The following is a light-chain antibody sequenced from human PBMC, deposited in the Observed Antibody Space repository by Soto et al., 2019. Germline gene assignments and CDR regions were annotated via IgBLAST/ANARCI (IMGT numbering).Light chain of an antibody. CDR1: QSVSSSY. CDR3: QQYHNWPPWT. V-gene: IGKV3-15*01. J-gene: IGKJ1*01. CDR2: GAS. Sequence: EIVLTQSPGTLSLSPGERATLSCRSSQSVSSSYLAWYQQKPGQAPRLLIYGASTRATGIPARFSGGGSETEFTLTISSLQSEDVAVYYCQQYHNWPPWTFGQGTKVDIK.